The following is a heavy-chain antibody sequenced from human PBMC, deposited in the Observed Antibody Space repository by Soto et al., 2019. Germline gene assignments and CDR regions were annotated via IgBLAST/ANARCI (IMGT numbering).Heavy chain of an antibody. Sequence: ASVKVSCEASGYTFTGYYMHWVRQAPGQGLEWMGWINPNSGGTNYADSVKGRFTISRDNSKNTLYLQMNSLRAEDTAVFYCARDPRIAAATPYFDYWGQGTLVTVSS. CDR3: ARDPRIAAATPYFDY. J-gene: IGHJ4*02. CDR2: INPNSGGT. D-gene: IGHD6-13*01. CDR1: GYTFTGYY. V-gene: IGHV1-2*02.